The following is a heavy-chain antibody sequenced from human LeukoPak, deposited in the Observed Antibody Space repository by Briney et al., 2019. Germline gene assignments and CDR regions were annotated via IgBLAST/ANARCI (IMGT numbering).Heavy chain of an antibody. J-gene: IGHJ4*02. D-gene: IGHD4-17*01. V-gene: IGHV3-21*01. Sequence: GGSLRLSCAAPGFTVSSNYMNWVRQAPGKGLEWVSSISSSSSYIYYADSVKGRFTISRDNAKNSLYLQMNSLRAEDTAVYYCARDQVLTTVTSIDYWGQGTLVTVSS. CDR2: ISSSSSYI. CDR1: GFTVSSNY. CDR3: ARDQVLTTVTSIDY.